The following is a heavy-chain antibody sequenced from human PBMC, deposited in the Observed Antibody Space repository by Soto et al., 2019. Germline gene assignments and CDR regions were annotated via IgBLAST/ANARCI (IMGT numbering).Heavy chain of an antibody. CDR3: AREQQLAFDN. V-gene: IGHV3-48*01. CDR2: IGSGSTTI. J-gene: IGHJ4*02. D-gene: IGHD6-13*01. Sequence: LRLSCAASGFTFSSYSFNWVRQAPGKGLEWLSYIGSGSTTIYYADSVKGRFIISRDNAKNSLYLQMNSLRPEDTAVYYCAREQQLAFDNWGQGTRVTVSS. CDR1: GFTFSSYS.